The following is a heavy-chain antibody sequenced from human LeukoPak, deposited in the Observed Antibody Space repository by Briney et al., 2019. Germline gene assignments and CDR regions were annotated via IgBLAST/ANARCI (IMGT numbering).Heavy chain of an antibody. CDR3: IVLAVAGTFGFDY. V-gene: IGHV3-23*01. J-gene: IGHJ4*02. Sequence: PGGTLRLSCAASGFMFRNHGMNWVRQAPGKGLEWLSTISGSGDNTYYADSVKGRFTVSRDNSKNSLYLQMNSLRAEDTAVYYCIVLAVAGTFGFDYWGQGTLVTVSS. CDR2: ISGSGDNT. D-gene: IGHD6-19*01. CDR1: GFMFRNHG.